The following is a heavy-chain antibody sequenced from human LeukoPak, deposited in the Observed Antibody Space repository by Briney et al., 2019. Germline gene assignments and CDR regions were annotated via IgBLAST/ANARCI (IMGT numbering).Heavy chain of an antibody. CDR2: INHSGST. CDR1: GGSFSGYY. Sequence: SETLSLTCAVYGGSFSGYYWSWIRQPPGQGLELMGEINHSGSTNYNQSLKSRVTISVDTSKNQFSLKLSSVTAADTAVYYCARAPSYYYGSGSQVDYWGQGTLVTVSS. CDR3: ARAPSYYYGSGSQVDY. J-gene: IGHJ4*02. D-gene: IGHD3-10*01. V-gene: IGHV4-34*01.